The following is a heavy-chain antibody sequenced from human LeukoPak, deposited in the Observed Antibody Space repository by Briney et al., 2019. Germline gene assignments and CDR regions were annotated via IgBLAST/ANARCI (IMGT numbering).Heavy chain of an antibody. CDR3: ASAGYSSGGDAFDI. CDR2: IIPILGIA. V-gene: IGHV1-69*04. D-gene: IGHD6-19*01. Sequence: SVKVSCKASGGTFSSYAISWVRQAPGQGLEWMGRIIPILGIANYAQKFQGRVTMTRDTSTSTVYMELSSLRSEDTAVYYCASAGYSSGGDAFDIWGQGTMVTVSS. J-gene: IGHJ3*02. CDR1: GGTFSSYA.